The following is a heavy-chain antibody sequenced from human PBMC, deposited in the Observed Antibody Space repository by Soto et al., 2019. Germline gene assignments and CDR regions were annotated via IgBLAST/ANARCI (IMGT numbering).Heavy chain of an antibody. D-gene: IGHD4-17*01. V-gene: IGHV4-59*01. CDR1: GGSISSYY. CDR3: AREGPYGGNSYFDY. CDR2: IYYSGST. J-gene: IGHJ4*02. Sequence: SETLSLTCTVSGGSISSYYWSWIRQPPGKGLEWIGYIYYSGSTNYNPSLKSRVTISVDTSKNQFSLKLSSVTAADTAVYYCAREGPYGGNSYFDYWGQGTLVTVSS.